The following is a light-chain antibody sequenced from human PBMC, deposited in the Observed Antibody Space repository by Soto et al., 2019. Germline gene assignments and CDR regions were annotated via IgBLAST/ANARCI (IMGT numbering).Light chain of an antibody. CDR2: GAS. CDR3: QQYGSSPPIT. Sequence: MLSQSPGTLSLSPGERATLSCRASQSVSSSYLAWYQQKPGQAPRLLIYGASSRATGIPDRFSGSGSGTDFTLTISRLEPEDFAVYYCQQYGSSPPITFGQGALLEV. J-gene: IGKJ5*01. CDR1: QSVSSSY. V-gene: IGKV3-20*01.